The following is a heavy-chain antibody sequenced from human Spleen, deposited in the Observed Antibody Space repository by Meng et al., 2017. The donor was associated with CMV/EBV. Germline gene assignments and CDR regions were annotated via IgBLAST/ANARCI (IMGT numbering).Heavy chain of an antibody. J-gene: IGHJ4*02. CDR2: TYYRSKWYN. CDR1: GDSVSSNSAA. CDR3: AQEGTYYYDSSGYSLGY. D-gene: IGHD3-22*01. V-gene: IGHV6-1*01. Sequence: VNWQQSGPGLVKPSQTLSLTCAISGDSVSSNSAAWNWIRQSPSRGLEWLGRTYYRSKWYNDYAVSVKSRITINPDTSKNQFSLQLNSVTPEDTAVYYCAQEGTYYYDSSGYSLGYWGQGTLVTVSS.